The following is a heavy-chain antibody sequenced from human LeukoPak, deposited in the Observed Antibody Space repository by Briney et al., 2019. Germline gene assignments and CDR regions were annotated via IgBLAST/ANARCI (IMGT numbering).Heavy chain of an antibody. D-gene: IGHD3-10*01. V-gene: IGHV1-24*01. CDR2: FDPEDGET. Sequence: ASVKVSCKVSGYTLTELSMHWVRQAPGKGLEWMGGFDPEDGETIYAQKFQGRVTMTEDTSTDTAYMELSSLRSEDTAVYYCATNTGKGYWYFDLWGRDTLVTVSS. CDR3: ATNTGKGYWYFDL. J-gene: IGHJ2*01. CDR1: GYTLTELS.